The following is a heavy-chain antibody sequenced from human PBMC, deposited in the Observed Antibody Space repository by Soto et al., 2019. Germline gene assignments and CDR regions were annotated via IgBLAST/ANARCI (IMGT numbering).Heavy chain of an antibody. CDR2: IYYSGST. CDR1: GGSISSSSYY. D-gene: IGHD3-3*01. CDR3: ARRPRFLEWLLLPTDYYGMDV. Sequence: SETLSLTCTVSGGSISSSSYYWGWIRQPPGKGLEWIGSIYYSGSTYYNPSLKSRVTISVDTSKNQFSLKLSSVTAADTAVYYCARRPRFLEWLLLPTDYYGMDVWGQGTTVTVSS. V-gene: IGHV4-39*01. J-gene: IGHJ6*02.